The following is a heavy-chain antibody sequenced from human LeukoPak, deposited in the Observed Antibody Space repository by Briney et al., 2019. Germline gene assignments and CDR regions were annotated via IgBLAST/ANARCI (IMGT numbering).Heavy chain of an antibody. J-gene: IGHJ3*02. CDR3: ARDPGYYGSGTRGAFDI. CDR1: GGSISSYN. Sequence: SETLSLTCTVSGGSISSYNWSWIRQPPGKGLEWIGYIYYSGSTNYNPSLKSRVTISVDTSKNQFSLKLSSVTAADTAVYYCARDPGYYGSGTRGAFDIWGQGTMVTVSS. CDR2: IYYSGST. V-gene: IGHV4-59*12. D-gene: IGHD3-10*01.